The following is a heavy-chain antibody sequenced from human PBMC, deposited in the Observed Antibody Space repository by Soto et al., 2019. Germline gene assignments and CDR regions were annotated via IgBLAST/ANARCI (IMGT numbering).Heavy chain of an antibody. J-gene: IGHJ4*02. CDR1: GDSVSSNSAA. CDR3: ARGAVADYSRVFDY. D-gene: IGHD6-19*01. CDR2: TYYRSKWYK. V-gene: IGHV6-1*01. Sequence: SQTLSLTCAISGDSVSSNSAAWNWIRQSPSRGLEWLGRTYYRSKWYKDYDLSVKSRITINLDTSKNQISLQLNSVTPEDTAVYYCARGAVADYSRVFDYWGQGTLVTVSS.